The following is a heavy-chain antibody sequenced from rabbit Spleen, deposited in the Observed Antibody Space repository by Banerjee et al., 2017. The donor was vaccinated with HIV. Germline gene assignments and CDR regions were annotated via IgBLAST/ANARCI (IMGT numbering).Heavy chain of an antibody. J-gene: IGHJ6*01. CDR3: ARDLDDVIRWNFGW. Sequence: QEQLVESGGGLVQPEGSLTLTCTASGFSFGDRDVMCWVRQAPGKGLEWITCINVITGRAVYASWAKGRFTFSKTSSTTVTLQMTSLTVADTATYFCARDLDDVIRWNFGWWGPGTLVTVS. V-gene: IGHV1S45*01. CDR1: GFSFGDRDV. CDR2: INVITGRA. D-gene: IGHD4-1*01.